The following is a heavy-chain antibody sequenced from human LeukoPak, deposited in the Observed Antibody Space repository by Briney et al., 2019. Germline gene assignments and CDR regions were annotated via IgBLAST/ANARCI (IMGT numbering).Heavy chain of an antibody. CDR3: TRGRSGANPNGLDI. J-gene: IGHJ3*02. V-gene: IGHV3-74*01. Sequence: GGSLRLSCAASGFTFRSNWMHWVRQAPGKGLVWVSRIRPDGSGSSYADSVKGRFTISRDNAKNTVYLQMNGLRAEDTAIYYCTRGRSGANPNGLDIWGQGTMVTVSS. CDR1: GFTFRSNW. CDR2: IRPDGSGS. D-gene: IGHD2-8*01.